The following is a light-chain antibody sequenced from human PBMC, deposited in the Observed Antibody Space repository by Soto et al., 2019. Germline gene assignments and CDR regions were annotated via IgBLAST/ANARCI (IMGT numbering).Light chain of an antibody. Sequence: DIQMTQSPSSLSASVGDRVTITCRASQSISSYVSWYQKKPGKAPKLLIYAASRLQSGVPSRFSGSRSGKDFTLTISSLQPEDFATYYCQQSYSRVTFGQGTKGDIK. CDR3: QQSYSRVT. CDR2: AAS. V-gene: IGKV1-39*01. J-gene: IGKJ1*01. CDR1: QSISSY.